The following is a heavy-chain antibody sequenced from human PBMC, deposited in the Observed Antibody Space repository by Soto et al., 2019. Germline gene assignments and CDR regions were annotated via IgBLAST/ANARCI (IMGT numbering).Heavy chain of an antibody. CDR2: ISGSGGIT. D-gene: IGHD6-13*01. J-gene: IGHJ3*02. Sequence: GGSLRLSCAASGFTFSSYAMSWVRQAPGKGLEWVSAISGSGGITYYADSVKGRFTISRDNPKNTLYLQMNSLTAEDTAVYDCEKGCSSCYDAFDIRGQGTMVTV. CDR3: EKGCSSCYDAFDI. CDR1: GFTFSSYA. V-gene: IGHV3-23*01.